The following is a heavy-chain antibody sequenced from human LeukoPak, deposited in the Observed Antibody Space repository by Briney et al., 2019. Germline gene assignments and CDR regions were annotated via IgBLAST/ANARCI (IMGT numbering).Heavy chain of an antibody. D-gene: IGHD3-22*01. V-gene: IGHV3-74*01. CDR3: SRSHYYDSSNFYYYYGLDV. CDR2: VNNDGSSI. Sequence: PGGSLRLSCAASKFAFSSYAMSWVRQGPGKGLVWVSRVNNDGSSIRYADSVKGRFTISRDNAKNTLSLQMNSLRAKDTAVYYCSRSHYYDSSNFYYYYGLDVWGQGTTVTVSS. J-gene: IGHJ6*02. CDR1: KFAFSSYA.